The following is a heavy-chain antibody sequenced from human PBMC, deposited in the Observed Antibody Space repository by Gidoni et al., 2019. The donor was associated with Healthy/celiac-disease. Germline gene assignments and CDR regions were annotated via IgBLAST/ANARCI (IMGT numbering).Heavy chain of an antibody. D-gene: IGHD1-1*01. CDR3: ARHVGRTGTPAVGWFDP. J-gene: IGHJ5*02. CDR1: GYSFTSYW. Sequence: EVQLVQSGAAVKKPGESLKISCKGSGYSFTSYWIGWVRKMPGKGLEWMGLIYPGDSDTRYSPSFQGQVTISADKSISTAYLQWSSLKASDTAMYYCARHVGRTGTPAVGWFDPWGQGTLVTVSS. V-gene: IGHV5-51*01. CDR2: IYPGDSDT.